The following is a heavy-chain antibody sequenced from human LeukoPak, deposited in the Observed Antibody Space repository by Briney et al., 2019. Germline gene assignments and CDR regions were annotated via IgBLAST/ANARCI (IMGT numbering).Heavy chain of an antibody. CDR1: GYTFTGYY. J-gene: IGHJ6*02. Sequence: ASVKVSCKASGYTFTGYYMHWVRQAPGQRLEWMGWINAGNGNTKYSQKFQGRVTITRDTSASTAYMELSSLRSEDTAVYYCARDGIAAAPPAYYGMDVWGQGTTVTVSS. CDR3: ARDGIAAAPPAYYGMDV. CDR2: INAGNGNT. D-gene: IGHD6-13*01. V-gene: IGHV1-3*01.